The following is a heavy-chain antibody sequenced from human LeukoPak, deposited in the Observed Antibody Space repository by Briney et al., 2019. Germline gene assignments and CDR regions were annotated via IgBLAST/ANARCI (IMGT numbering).Heavy chain of an antibody. Sequence: PGGSLRLSCAASGFTFSSYSMNWVRQAPGKGLEWVSYISSSSSTIYYADSVKGRFTISRDNAKNSLYLQMNSLRAEDTAVYYCARAPPVPAAIWGLDYWGQGTLVTVSS. D-gene: IGHD2-2*02. CDR2: ISSSSSTI. V-gene: IGHV3-48*01. CDR1: GFTFSSYS. J-gene: IGHJ4*02. CDR3: ARAPPVPAAIWGLDY.